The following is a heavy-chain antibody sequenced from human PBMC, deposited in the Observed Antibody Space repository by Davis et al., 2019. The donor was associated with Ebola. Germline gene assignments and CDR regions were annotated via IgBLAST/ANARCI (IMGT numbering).Heavy chain of an antibody. CDR1: GFTFSNYA. CDR2: IWSDGRSK. J-gene: IGHJ4*02. V-gene: IGHV3-30*02. CDR3: AKDQGEQQLGPGDY. D-gene: IGHD6-13*01. Sequence: PGGSLRLSCAASGFTFSNYALHWVRQAPGKGLEWVAVIWSDGRSKYYADSMKGRFTISRDNSKNTLFLQMNSLRAEDTAVYYCAKDQGEQQLGPGDYWGQGTLVTVSS.